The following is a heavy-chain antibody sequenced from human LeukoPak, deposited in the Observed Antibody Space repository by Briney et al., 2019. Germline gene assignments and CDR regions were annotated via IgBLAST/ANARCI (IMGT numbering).Heavy chain of an antibody. CDR3: AKESGSRSYGAYFPH. CDR2: IYSGGST. V-gene: IGHV3-53*04. J-gene: IGHJ1*01. Sequence: GGSLRLSCAASGFTVSSNYMSWVRQAPRKGLEWVSVIYSGGSTYYADSVKGRFTISRHNSKNTLYLQMNSLRAEDTAVYYCAKESGSRSYGAYFPHWGQGTLVTVSS. D-gene: IGHD6-13*01. CDR1: GFTVSSNY.